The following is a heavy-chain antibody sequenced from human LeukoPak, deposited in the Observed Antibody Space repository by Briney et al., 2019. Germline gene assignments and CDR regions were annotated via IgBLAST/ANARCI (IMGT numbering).Heavy chain of an antibody. CDR2: ITAYNGNT. CDR1: GYTFTSYG. J-gene: IGHJ4*02. D-gene: IGHD6-19*01. CDR3: ATDDIAVAGTDFDY. Sequence: ASVKVSCKASGYTFTSYGISWVRRAPGQGLEWMGWITAYNGNTNYAHHLQGRVTMTTDTSTSTAYMELRSLISDDTAVYFCATDDIAVAGTDFDYWGQGTLVTVSS. V-gene: IGHV1-18*01.